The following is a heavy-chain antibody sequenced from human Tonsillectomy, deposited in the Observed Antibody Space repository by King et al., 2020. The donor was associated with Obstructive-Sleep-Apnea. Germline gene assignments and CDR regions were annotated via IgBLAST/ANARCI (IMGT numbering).Heavy chain of an antibody. Sequence: VQLVESGGGVVQPGRSLRLSCAASGFTFSRYGLHWVRQAPGKGLEWVALISYDGSNKYYADSVKGRFTISKDNSKNTLYLQMNSLSAEDTAGYYCAKDIVVVVAATRGFDYWGQGTLVTVSS. D-gene: IGHD2-15*01. V-gene: IGHV3-30*18. CDR3: AKDIVVVVAATRGFDY. CDR1: GFTFSRYG. J-gene: IGHJ4*02. CDR2: ISYDGSNK.